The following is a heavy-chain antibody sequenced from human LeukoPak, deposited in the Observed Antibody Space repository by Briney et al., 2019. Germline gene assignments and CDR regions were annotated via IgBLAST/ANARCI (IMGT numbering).Heavy chain of an antibody. J-gene: IGHJ6*04. CDR1: GFIFNTYW. D-gene: IGHD3-10*02. Sequence: GGSLRLSCEASGFIFNTYWIYWVRQAPGKGLVWVSRINGDGTSTMYADSVKGRFTISRDNAKNSLYLQMNSLKAEDTAVYYCAELGITMIGGVWGKGTTVTISS. CDR3: AELGITMIGGV. V-gene: IGHV3-74*03. CDR2: INGDGTST.